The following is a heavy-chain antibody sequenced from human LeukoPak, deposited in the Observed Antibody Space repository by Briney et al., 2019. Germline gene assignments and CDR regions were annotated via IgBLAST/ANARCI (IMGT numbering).Heavy chain of an antibody. J-gene: IGHJ4*02. Sequence: ASVKVSCKASGYTFTSYDINCVRQATGQGLEWMGWMNPNSGNTGYAQKFQGRVTMTRNTSISTAYMELSSLRSEDTAVYYCARGRFKSQLLSFYWGQGTLVTVSS. CDR2: MNPNSGNT. CDR3: ARGRFKSQLLSFY. D-gene: IGHD2-2*01. CDR1: GYTFTSYD. V-gene: IGHV1-8*01.